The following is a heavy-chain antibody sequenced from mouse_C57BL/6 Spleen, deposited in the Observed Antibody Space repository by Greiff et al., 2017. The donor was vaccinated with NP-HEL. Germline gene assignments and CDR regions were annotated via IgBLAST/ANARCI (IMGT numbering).Heavy chain of an antibody. V-gene: IGHV1-52*01. J-gene: IGHJ1*03. CDR3: SKGGYDGGYFDV. CDR2: IDPSDSET. Sequence: QVQLQQPGAELVRPGSSVKLSCKASGYTFTSYWMHWVKQRPIQGLEWIGNIDPSDSETHYNQKFKDKATLTVDKSSSTAYMQLSSLTSEDSAVYYCSKGGYDGGYFDVWGTGTTVTVSS. CDR1: GYTFTSYW. D-gene: IGHD2-2*01.